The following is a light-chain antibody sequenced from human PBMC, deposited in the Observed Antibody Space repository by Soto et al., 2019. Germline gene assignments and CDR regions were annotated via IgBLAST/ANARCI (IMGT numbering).Light chain of an antibody. CDR1: SSDIGAFTF. J-gene: IGLJ1*01. V-gene: IGLV2-14*03. CDR3: SSYTTSSTHV. CDR2: DVN. Sequence: QSVLTQPASVSGSPGQSITISCTGTSSDIGAFTFVSWYQQHPGKVPKLMIFDVNRRPSGVSDRFSGSKSGNTASLTISGPQAEDEGDYYCSSYTTSSTHVFGSGTQLTVL.